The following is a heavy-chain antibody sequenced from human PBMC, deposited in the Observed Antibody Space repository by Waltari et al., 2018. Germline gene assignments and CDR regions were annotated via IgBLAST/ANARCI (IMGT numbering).Heavy chain of an antibody. D-gene: IGHD3-22*01. CDR3: ARVLSYYYDSSGYYFDY. CDR1: GYPFPVYY. V-gene: IGHV1-2*02. J-gene: IGHJ4*02. CDR2: INPNSGGT. Sequence: QVQLVQSGAEVKKPGASVRVSCKASGYPFPVYYMTCGRQAPGQGLEWMGWINPNSGGTNYAQKFQGRVTMTRDTSISTASMELSRLRSDDTAVYYCARVLSYYYDSSGYYFDYWGQGTLVTVSS.